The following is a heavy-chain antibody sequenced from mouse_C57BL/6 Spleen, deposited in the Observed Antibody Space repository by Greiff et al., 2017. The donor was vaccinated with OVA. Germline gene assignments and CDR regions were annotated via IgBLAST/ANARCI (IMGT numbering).Heavy chain of an antibody. Sequence: QVQLQQSGPELVKPGASVKISCKASGYAFSSSWMNWVKQRPGKGLEWIGRIYPGDGDTNYNGKFKGKATLTADKSSSTAYMQLSSLTSEDSAVYFCARDDSSGYPFDYWGQGTTLTVSS. J-gene: IGHJ2*01. V-gene: IGHV1-82*01. CDR3: ARDDSSGYPFDY. D-gene: IGHD3-2*02. CDR2: IYPGDGDT. CDR1: GYAFSSSW.